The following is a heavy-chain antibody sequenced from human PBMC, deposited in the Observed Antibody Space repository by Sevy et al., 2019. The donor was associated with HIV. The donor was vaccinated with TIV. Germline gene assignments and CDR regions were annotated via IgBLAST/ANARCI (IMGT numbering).Heavy chain of an antibody. J-gene: IGHJ5*02. D-gene: IGHD3-22*01. CDR2: ISAYNGKT. V-gene: IGHV1-18*01. Sequence: ASVKVSCKASGYTFTSYGISWVRQAPGQGLEWMGWISAYNGKTNYAQKLQGRVTMTTDTSTSTAYMEVRIRRSDDTAVDYCARDSTAYYYDSSGYSRWFDPGGQGTLVTVCS. CDR1: GYTFTSYG. CDR3: ARDSTAYYYDSSGYSRWFDP.